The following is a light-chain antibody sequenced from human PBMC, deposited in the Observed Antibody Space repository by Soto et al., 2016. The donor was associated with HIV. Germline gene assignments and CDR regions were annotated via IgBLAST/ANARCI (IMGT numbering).Light chain of an antibody. CDR3: QQLDSYLPFT. J-gene: IGKJ3*01. CDR2: QAS. V-gene: IGKV1-5*03. Sequence: DIQMTQSPSTLSASVGDRVTITCRASRSLSTWLAWYQQKPGKAPKLLIYQASSLESGVPSRFSGSGSGTKFTLTINNLQPDDFATYYCQQLDSYLPFTFGPGTKLDI. CDR1: RSLSTW.